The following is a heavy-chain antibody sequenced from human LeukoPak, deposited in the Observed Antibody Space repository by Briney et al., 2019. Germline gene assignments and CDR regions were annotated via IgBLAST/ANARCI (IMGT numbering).Heavy chain of an antibody. V-gene: IGHV4-59*08. D-gene: IGHD1-14*01. Sequence: KPSETLHLTCTASGGSISSYNWSWIRQPPGKGLEWIGYIYYSGSTNYNPSLKSRVTGFVDTSKDQVSLRLSSVTAADTAVYYCARHGTISTEGYFDYWGQGALVTVSS. CDR1: GGSISSYN. J-gene: IGHJ4*01. CDR3: ARHGTISTEGYFDY. CDR2: IYYSGST.